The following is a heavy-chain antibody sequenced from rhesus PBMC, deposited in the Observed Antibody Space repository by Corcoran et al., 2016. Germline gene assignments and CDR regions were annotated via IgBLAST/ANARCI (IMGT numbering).Heavy chain of an antibody. J-gene: IGHJ5-1*01. CDR2: INGNSEST. CDR3: ARYMGSRRRLDV. D-gene: IGHD1-44*01. CDR1: SRYFRRYW. V-gene: IGHV4-80*01. Sequence: QVQLQESGPGLVKPSATLSLTSSVPSRYFRRYWLCSIRHPPGKGRERIGEINGNSESTNDNPSQKSRDTISKDASKNQFSLKLSSVTAADTAVYYCARYMGSRRRLDVWGPGVLVTVSS.